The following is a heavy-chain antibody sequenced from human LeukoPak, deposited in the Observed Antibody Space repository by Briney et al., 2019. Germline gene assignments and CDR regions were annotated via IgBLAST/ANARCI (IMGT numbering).Heavy chain of an antibody. CDR3: AKDLGYYDILTGYTY. V-gene: IGHV3-23*01. CDR2: ISGSGGST. Sequence: GGSLRLSCAASGFTFSSYSMNWVRQAPGKGLEWVSAISGSGGSTYYADSVKGRFTISRDNSKNTLYLQMNSLRAEDTAVYYCAKDLGYYDILTGYTYWGQGTLVTVSS. D-gene: IGHD3-9*01. CDR1: GFTFSSYS. J-gene: IGHJ4*02.